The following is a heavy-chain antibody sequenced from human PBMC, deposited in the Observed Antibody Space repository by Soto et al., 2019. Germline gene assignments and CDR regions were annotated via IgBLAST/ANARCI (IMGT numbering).Heavy chain of an antibody. CDR3: ARGSTIAALYYGMDV. V-gene: IGHV4-31*03. CDR2: NYYSGIT. J-gene: IGHJ6*02. Sequence: SETLSLTCTVSGGSITSGGYYWTWIRQHPGKGLEWIGYNYYSGITYYNPSLKSRVTISLDTFKNQFSLKLSSVTAADTAVYYCARGSTIAALYYGMDVWCQGPSVT. D-gene: IGHD6-6*01. CDR1: GGSITSGGYY.